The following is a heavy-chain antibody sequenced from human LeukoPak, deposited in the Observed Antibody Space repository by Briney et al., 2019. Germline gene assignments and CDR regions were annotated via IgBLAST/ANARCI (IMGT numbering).Heavy chain of an antibody. CDR2: ISWNSGSI. CDR1: GFTFDDYA. Sequence: GGSLRLSCAASGFTFDDYAMHWVRQAPGKGLEWVSGISWNSGSIGYADSVKGRFTISRDNAKNSLYLQMNSLRAEDTALYYCAKDKNDSGGYSRTDYWGQGTLVTVSS. V-gene: IGHV3-9*01. J-gene: IGHJ4*02. D-gene: IGHD3-22*01. CDR3: AKDKNDSGGYSRTDY.